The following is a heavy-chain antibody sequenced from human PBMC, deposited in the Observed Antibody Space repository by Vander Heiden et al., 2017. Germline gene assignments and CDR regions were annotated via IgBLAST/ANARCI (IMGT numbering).Heavy chain of an antibody. V-gene: IGHV3-30*04. D-gene: IGHD2-2*03. Sequence: QVQLVESGGGVVQPGRSLRLSCAASGFTFSSYAMHWVRQAPGKGLEWVAVISYDGSNKYYADSVKGRFTISRDNSKNTLYLQMNSLRAEDTAVYYCASRGRGYCSSTSCLSLDYWGQGTLVTVSS. CDR3: ASRGRGYCSSTSCLSLDY. J-gene: IGHJ4*02. CDR2: ISYDGSNK. CDR1: GFTFSSYA.